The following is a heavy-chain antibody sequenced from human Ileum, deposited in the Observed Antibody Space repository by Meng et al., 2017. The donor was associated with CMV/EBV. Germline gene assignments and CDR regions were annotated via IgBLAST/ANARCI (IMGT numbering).Heavy chain of an antibody. CDR3: ARVSGCSTSSCFQGWYYFDY. Sequence: GESLKISCAASGFPFSTYVMHWVRQAPGKGLEYVSGISSNGGSTYYADSVKGRFIISRDNSKNTLYLQMGSLRAEDMAVYYCARVSGCSTSSCFQGWYYFDYWGQGTLVTVSS. J-gene: IGHJ4*02. CDR2: ISSNGGST. D-gene: IGHD2-2*01. V-gene: IGHV3-64*02. CDR1: GFPFSTYV.